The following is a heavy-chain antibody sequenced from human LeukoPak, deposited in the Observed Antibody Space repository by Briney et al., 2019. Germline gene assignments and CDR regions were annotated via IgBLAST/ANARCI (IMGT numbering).Heavy chain of an antibody. D-gene: IGHD3-22*01. CDR3: ARSGDYYDSSGLSPHDY. CDR1: GYTFTGYY. V-gene: IGHV1-2*02. CDR2: INPNSGGT. Sequence: ASVKVSCKASGYTFTGYYMHWVRQAPGQGLEWVGWINPNSGGTNYAQKFQGRVTMTRDTSISTAYMELSRLRSDDTAVYYCARSGDYYDSSGLSPHDYWGQGTLVTVSS. J-gene: IGHJ4*02.